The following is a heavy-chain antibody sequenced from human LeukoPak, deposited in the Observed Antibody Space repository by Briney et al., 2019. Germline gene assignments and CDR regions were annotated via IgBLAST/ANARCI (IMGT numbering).Heavy chain of an antibody. CDR2: INHSGST. D-gene: IGHD2-2*01. Sequence: SETLSLTCAVYGGSFSGYYWSWIRQPPGKGLEWIGEINHSGSTNYNPSLKSRVTISVDTSKNQFSLKLSSVTAADTAVYYCARNLADCSSTSCNYGMDVWGQGTTVTVSS. CDR1: GGSFSGYY. V-gene: IGHV4-34*01. CDR3: ARNLADCSSTSCNYGMDV. J-gene: IGHJ6*02.